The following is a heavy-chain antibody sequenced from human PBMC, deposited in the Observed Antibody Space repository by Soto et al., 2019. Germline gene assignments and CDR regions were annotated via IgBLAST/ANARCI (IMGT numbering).Heavy chain of an antibody. V-gene: IGHV4-59*01. CDR1: GGSISSYY. D-gene: IGHD3-9*01. CDR3: ARDKHIRYFDAYYFDY. CDR2: IYYSGST. Sequence: PSLTCTVCGGSISSYYWSWIRRPPGKGLEWIGYIYYSGSTNYNPSLKSRVTISVDTSKNQFSLKLSSVTAADTAVYYCARDKHIRYFDAYYFDYWGQGTLVTGSS. J-gene: IGHJ4*02.